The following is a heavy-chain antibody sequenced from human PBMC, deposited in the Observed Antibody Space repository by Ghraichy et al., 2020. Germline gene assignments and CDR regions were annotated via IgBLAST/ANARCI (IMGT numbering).Heavy chain of an antibody. J-gene: IGHJ5*02. CDR3: ARQRGIQYGSGSYSGGWFDP. V-gene: IGHV3-64*01. D-gene: IGHD3-10*01. CDR1: GFTFSSYA. CDR2: ISSNGGST. Sequence: GGSLRLSCAVSGFTFSSYAMHWVRQAPGKGLEYVSAISSNGGSTYYANSVKGRFTVSRDNSRNTLYLQMGSLRAEDMAVYYCARQRGIQYGSGSYSGGWFDPWGQGTLVTVSS.